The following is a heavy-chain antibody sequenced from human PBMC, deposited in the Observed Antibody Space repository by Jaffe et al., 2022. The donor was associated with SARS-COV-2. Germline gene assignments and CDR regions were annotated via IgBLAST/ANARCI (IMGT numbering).Heavy chain of an antibody. CDR3: AITIDTYYYDSSGYPPAQFDY. Sequence: QLQLQESGPGLVKPSETLSLTCTVSGGSISSSSYYWGWIRQPPGKGLEWIGSIYYSGSTYYNPSLKSRVTISVDTSKNQFSLKLSSVTAADTAVYYCAITIDTYYYDSSGYPPAQFDYWGQGTLVTVSS. CDR1: GGSISSSSYY. J-gene: IGHJ4*02. D-gene: IGHD3-22*01. CDR2: IYYSGST. V-gene: IGHV4-39*01.